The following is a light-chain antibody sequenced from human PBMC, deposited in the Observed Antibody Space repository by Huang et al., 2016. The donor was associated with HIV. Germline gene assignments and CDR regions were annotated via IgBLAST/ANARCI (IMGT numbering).Light chain of an antibody. Sequence: DTVMTQTPATLSVSPGARATLSCRASQSVGSQLARFQQNPGQAPRLLIHGASTRATGIPARFSGSGSGTEFTLTISSLQSEDFAVYYCQQYNNWPYTFGQGTKLEIK. J-gene: IGKJ2*01. CDR2: GAS. CDR1: QSVGSQ. CDR3: QQYNNWPYT. V-gene: IGKV3-15*01.